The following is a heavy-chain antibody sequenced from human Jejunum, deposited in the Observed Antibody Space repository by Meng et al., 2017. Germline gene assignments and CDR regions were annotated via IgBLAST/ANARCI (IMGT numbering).Heavy chain of an antibody. J-gene: IGHJ4*02. CDR1: GFTFSSYE. CDR3: ARAQLWFGELSRPYYFDY. V-gene: IGHV3-48*03. Sequence: GGPLRLSCAASGFTFSSYEMNWVRQAPGKGLEWVSYISSSGSTIYYADSVKGRLTISRDNAKNSLYLQLNSLRAEDTAVYYCARAQLWFGELSRPYYFDYWGRGTLVTVSS. CDR2: ISSSGSTI. D-gene: IGHD3-10*01.